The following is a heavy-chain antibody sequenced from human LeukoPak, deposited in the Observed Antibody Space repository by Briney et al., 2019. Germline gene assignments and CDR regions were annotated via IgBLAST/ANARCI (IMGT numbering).Heavy chain of an antibody. CDR3: ARHLSGVTGYTYGRGIDY. J-gene: IGHJ4*02. V-gene: IGHV3-9*01. Sequence: GGSLRLSCAASGFTFDDYAMHWVRQAPGKGLEWVSGISWNSGSIGYVDSVKGRFTISRDNAKTSLYLQMNSLRAEDTAVYYCARHLSGVTGYTYGRGIDYWGQGTLVTVSS. CDR2: ISWNSGSI. CDR1: GFTFDDYA. D-gene: IGHD5-18*01.